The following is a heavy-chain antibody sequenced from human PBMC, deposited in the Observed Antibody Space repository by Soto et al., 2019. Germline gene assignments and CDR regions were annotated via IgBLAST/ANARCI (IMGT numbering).Heavy chain of an antibody. D-gene: IGHD2-15*01. V-gene: IGHV1-8*01. CDR3: ARVSGSVYCSGGSCSDY. CDR2: MNPNSGNT. Sequence: GASVKVSCKASGYTFTSYDINWVRQATGQGLEWMGWMNPNSGNTGYAQKFQGRVTMTRNTSISTAYMELSSLRSEDTAVYYCARVSGSVYCSGGSCSDYWAQGTLVTVSS. J-gene: IGHJ4*02. CDR1: GYTFTSYD.